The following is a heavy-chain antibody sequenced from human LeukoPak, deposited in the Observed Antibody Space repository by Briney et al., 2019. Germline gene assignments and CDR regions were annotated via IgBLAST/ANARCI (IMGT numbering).Heavy chain of an antibody. D-gene: IGHD2-21*01. CDR1: GESFSGYY. CDR3: ARRRAYGSWFDY. V-gene: IGHV4-34*01. J-gene: IGHJ5*01. CDR2: INHSGST. Sequence: SETLSLTCAVYGESFSGYYWSWIRQPPGKGLEWIGEINHSGSTNYNPSLKSRVTISVDTSKNQFSLKLSSVTAADTAVYYCARRRAYGSWFDYWGQGTLVTVSS.